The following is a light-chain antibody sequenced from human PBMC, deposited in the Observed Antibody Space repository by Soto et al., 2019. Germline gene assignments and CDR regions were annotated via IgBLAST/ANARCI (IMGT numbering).Light chain of an antibody. Sequence: QSALTQPRSVSGSPGQTVTISRTGTSSDVGGYNYVSWYQQHPGKAPKLMIYDVSKRPSGVPDRFSGSKSGNTASLTISGLQADDEADYHCCSHAGSDTFDYVFGTGTKLTVL. CDR1: SSDVGGYNY. J-gene: IGLJ1*01. V-gene: IGLV2-11*01. CDR3: CSHAGSDTFDYV. CDR2: DVS.